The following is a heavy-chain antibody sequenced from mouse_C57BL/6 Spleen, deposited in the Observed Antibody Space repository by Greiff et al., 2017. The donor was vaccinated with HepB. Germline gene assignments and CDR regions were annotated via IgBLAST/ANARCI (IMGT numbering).Heavy chain of an antibody. CDR3: ADYDYDGGRFAY. CDR1: GYTFTDYN. Sequence: EVQLQQSGPELVKPGASVKMSCKASGYTFTDYNMHWVKQSHGKSLEWIGYINPNNGGTSYNQKFKGKATLTVNKSSSTAYMELRSLTSEDSAVYYGADYDYDGGRFAYWGQGTLVTVSA. D-gene: IGHD2-4*01. CDR2: INPNNGGT. V-gene: IGHV1-22*01. J-gene: IGHJ3*01.